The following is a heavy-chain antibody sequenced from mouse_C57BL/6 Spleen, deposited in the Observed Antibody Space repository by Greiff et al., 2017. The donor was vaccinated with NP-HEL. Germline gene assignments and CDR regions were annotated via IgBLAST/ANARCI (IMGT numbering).Heavy chain of an antibody. CDR2: INPNNGGT. CDR1: GYTFTDYN. CDR3: ARPFHNKFITTVEGGYFDV. V-gene: IGHV1-22*01. J-gene: IGHJ1*03. Sequence: EVQLQQSGPELVKPGASVKMSCKASGYTFTDYNMHWVKQSHGKSLEWIGYINPNNGGTSYNQKFKGKATLTVNKSSSTAYMELRSLTSEDSAVYYCARPFHNKFITTVEGGYFDVWGTGTTVTVSS. D-gene: IGHD1-1*01.